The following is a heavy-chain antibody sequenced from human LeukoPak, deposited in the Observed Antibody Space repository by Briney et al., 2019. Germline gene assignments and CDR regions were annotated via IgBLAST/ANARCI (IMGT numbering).Heavy chain of an antibody. Sequence: SETLSLTCTVSGGSISSGDYYWSWIRQPPGKGLEWIGYIYYSGSTYYNPSLKSRVTISVDTSKNQFSLKLSSVTAADTAVYYCASWVPFGRHTKYYFDYWGQGTLVAVSS. D-gene: IGHD3-10*01. CDR1: GGSISSGDYY. CDR2: IYYSGST. J-gene: IGHJ4*02. CDR3: ASWVPFGRHTKYYFDY. V-gene: IGHV4-30-4*08.